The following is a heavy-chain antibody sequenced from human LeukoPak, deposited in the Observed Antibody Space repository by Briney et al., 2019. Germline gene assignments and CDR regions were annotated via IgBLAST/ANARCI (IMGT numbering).Heavy chain of an antibody. CDR2: ISSSSSYI. J-gene: IGHJ5*02. CDR3: ARGSFDP. Sequence: GGSLRLSCAASGFTFSSYSMNWVRQAPGKGLEWVSSISSSSSYIYYADSVKGRFTISRDNAKNSLYLQMNSLRAEDTAVYYCARGSFDPWGQGTLVTVSS. V-gene: IGHV3-21*01. CDR1: GFTFSSYS.